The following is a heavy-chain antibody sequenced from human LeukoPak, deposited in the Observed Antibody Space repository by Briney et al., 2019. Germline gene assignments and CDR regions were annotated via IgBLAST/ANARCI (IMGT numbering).Heavy chain of an antibody. J-gene: IGHJ4*02. CDR3: ARASSGWSPFDY. CDR1: GFTFSSYW. Sequence: GGSLRLSCAASGFTFSSYWMHWVRQAPGKGLVWVSHINSDGSSTSYADSVKGRFTISRDNAKNTLYLQMNSLRAEDTAVYYCARASSGWSPFDYWGQGTLVTASS. V-gene: IGHV3-74*01. CDR2: INSDGSST. D-gene: IGHD6-19*01.